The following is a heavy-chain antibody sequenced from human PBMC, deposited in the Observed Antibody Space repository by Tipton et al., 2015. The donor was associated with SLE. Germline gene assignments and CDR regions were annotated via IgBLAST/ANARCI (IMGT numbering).Heavy chain of an antibody. CDR2: ISGSGEST. J-gene: IGHJ2*01. D-gene: IGHD5-18*01. V-gene: IGHV3-23*01. CDR1: GFTFSSYA. CDR3: ARARRYRYWYFDL. Sequence: SLRLSCAASGFTFSSYAMSWVRQAPGKGLEWVSAISGSGESTYYEESVKGRFTISRENAKNSWYLQMNSLRAGDTAVYYCARARRYRYWYFDLRGRGTLLTVS.